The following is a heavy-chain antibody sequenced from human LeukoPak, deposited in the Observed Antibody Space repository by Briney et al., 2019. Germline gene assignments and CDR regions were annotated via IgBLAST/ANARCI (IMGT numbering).Heavy chain of an antibody. CDR1: GYTFTCYY. D-gene: IGHD3-9*01. CDR3: ARTSHYDILTGYLVYYFDC. J-gene: IGHJ4*02. CDR2: INPNSGGT. Sequence: ASVKVSCKASGYTFTCYYMHWVRQAPGQGLGWMGRINPNSGGTNYAQKFQGRVTMTRDTSISTAYMELSRLRSDDTAVYYCARTSHYDILTGYLVYYFDCWGQGTLVTVSS. V-gene: IGHV1-2*06.